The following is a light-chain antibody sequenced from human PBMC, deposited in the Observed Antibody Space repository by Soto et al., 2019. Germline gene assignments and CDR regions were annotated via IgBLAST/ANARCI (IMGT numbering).Light chain of an antibody. Sequence: EIVLTQSPGTLSLSPGERATLSCRASQSVSNSYLAWYQQKPGQAPRLLIYGASSRATGIADRFSGSGSGTDFTLTISRLEPEDFAVYYCQQYGSSPQTFGQGTQVEIK. J-gene: IGKJ1*01. CDR3: QQYGSSPQT. CDR1: QSVSNSY. V-gene: IGKV3-20*01. CDR2: GAS.